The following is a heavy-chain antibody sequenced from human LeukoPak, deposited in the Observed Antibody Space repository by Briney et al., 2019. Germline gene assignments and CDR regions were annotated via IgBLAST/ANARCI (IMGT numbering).Heavy chain of an antibody. V-gene: IGHV4-59*08. CDR3: ARRDGSGWYRYFDY. CDR1: GGSISSYY. Sequence: PSETLSLTCTVSGGSISSYYWSWIRQPPGKGLEWIGYIYYSGSTNYNPSLMSRVTISVDTSKNQFSLKLSSVTAADTAVYYCARRDGSGWYRYFDYWGQGTLVTVSS. CDR2: IYYSGST. D-gene: IGHD6-19*01. J-gene: IGHJ4*02.